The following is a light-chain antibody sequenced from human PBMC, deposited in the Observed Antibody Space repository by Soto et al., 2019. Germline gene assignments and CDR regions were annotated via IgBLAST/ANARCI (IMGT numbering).Light chain of an antibody. Sequence: ETVLTQSPGTLSLSPGERATLSCRASQSVRGSLLAWYQHKPGQTPRLLIFGASSRATGIPDRFSGSGSGTDFTLTISRLEPEDFAVYYCQQYGSPRTFGQGTKVEIK. CDR3: QQYGSPRT. CDR1: QSVRGSL. V-gene: IGKV3-20*01. CDR2: GAS. J-gene: IGKJ1*01.